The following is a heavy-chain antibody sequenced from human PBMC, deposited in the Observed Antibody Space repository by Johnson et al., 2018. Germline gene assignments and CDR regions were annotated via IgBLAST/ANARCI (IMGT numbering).Heavy chain of an antibody. Sequence: VQLVESGGGVVQPGRSLRLSCAASGFTFSSYAMHWVRQAPGKGLEWVAVISYDGSNKYYADSVKGRFTISRDNSKNTRYRQMNSLGAEDTAVYYCGYDFWSGYYSPYYGMDVWGQGTTVTVSS. CDR3: GYDFWSGYYSPYYGMDV. D-gene: IGHD3-3*01. J-gene: IGHJ6*02. CDR2: ISYDGSNK. CDR1: GFTFSSYA. V-gene: IGHV3-30-3*01.